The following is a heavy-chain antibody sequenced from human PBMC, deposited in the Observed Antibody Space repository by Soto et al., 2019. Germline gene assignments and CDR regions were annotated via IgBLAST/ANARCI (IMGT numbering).Heavy chain of an antibody. J-gene: IGHJ4*02. CDR3: ARVAY. Sequence: GGSLRLSCAASGFPFSDYFMNWVRQVPGKGLEWVASISSGSSDTWYADSVKGRFIISRDNAQNSLFLQMNTLRPEDTAMYYCARVAYWGPGTQVTVSS. CDR2: ISSGSSDT. V-gene: IGHV3-21*01. CDR1: GFPFSDYF.